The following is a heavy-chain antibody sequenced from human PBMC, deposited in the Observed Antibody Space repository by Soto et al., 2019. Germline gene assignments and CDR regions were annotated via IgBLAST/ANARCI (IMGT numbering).Heavy chain of an antibody. J-gene: IGHJ6*02. Sequence: SGGSLRLSCAASGFTFSSYAMNWFRQAPGKGLEWVSAISGSGDSTNYADSVKGRFTISRDNSKNTLNPQMNSLRAEDTAVYYCAKVRYYYYDMDVWGQGTTVTVS. V-gene: IGHV3-23*01. CDR2: ISGSGDST. CDR3: AKVRYYYYDMDV. CDR1: GFTFSSYA.